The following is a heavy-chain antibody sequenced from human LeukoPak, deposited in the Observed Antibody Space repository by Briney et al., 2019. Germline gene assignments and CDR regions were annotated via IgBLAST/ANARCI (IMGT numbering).Heavy chain of an antibody. D-gene: IGHD3/OR15-3a*01. CDR1: GGSFSGYY. CDR3: ARAGPWTSRYYFDY. CDR2: INRSGST. Sequence: AETLSLTCAVYGGSFSGYYLGWIRQPPGKGLEWIGEINRSGSTNYNPSLTSRVSISVDTSKNKFSLKLSSVTAADTAVYYCARAGPWTSRYYFDYWGEGTLVTVYS. V-gene: IGHV4-34*01. J-gene: IGHJ4*02.